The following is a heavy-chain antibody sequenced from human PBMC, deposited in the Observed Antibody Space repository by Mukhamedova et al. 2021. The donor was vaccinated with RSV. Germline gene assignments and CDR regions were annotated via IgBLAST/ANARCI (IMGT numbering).Heavy chain of an antibody. CDR2: IYQSGSA. D-gene: IGHD2-15*01. Sequence: TWVRQSPGKGLEWIGEIYQSGSANYNPSLKSRVTMAMDKSKNQFSLSLKSVTDADPAVYFCARGVIVVIPSTIPPCLDSWGQGT. J-gene: IGHJ5*01. CDR3: ARGVIVVIPSTIPPCLDS. V-gene: IGHV4-4*01.